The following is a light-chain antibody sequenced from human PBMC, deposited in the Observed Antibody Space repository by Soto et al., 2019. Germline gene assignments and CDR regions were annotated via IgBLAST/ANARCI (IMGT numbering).Light chain of an antibody. CDR2: DAS. CDR1: QSVSSN. J-gene: IGKJ1*01. V-gene: IGKV3D-15*01. CDR3: QQYHNWWT. Sequence: EIVMTQSPATLSVSPGERATLSCRASQSVSSNLAWYQQKPGQAPRLLIYDASNRATGIPARFSGSGSGTEFTLTISSLQSEDFAVYYCQQYHNWWTFGQGTKV.